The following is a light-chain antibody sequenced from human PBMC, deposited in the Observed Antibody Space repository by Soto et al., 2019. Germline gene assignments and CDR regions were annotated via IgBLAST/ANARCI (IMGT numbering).Light chain of an antibody. Sequence: EIVLTPSPATLSVSPGERATLSCRASQSVSSNLAWYQQKPGQAPRLLIYGASSRATGIPDRFSGSGSGTDFTLTISRLEPEDFAVYYCQQYASSPRTFGQGTRWIS. J-gene: IGKJ1*01. CDR1: QSVSSN. CDR2: GAS. V-gene: IGKV3-20*01. CDR3: QQYASSPRT.